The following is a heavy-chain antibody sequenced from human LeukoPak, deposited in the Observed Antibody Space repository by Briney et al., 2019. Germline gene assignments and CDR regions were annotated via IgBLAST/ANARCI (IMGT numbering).Heavy chain of an antibody. CDR1: GFTFSSYA. V-gene: IGHV3-23*01. J-gene: IGHJ4*02. D-gene: IGHD3-22*01. CDR2: ISGSGGST. Sequence: GGSLRLSCAASGFTFSSYAMSWVRQAPGKGLEWVSAISGSGGSTYYADSVKGRFTISRDNSKNTLYLQMNSLRAEDTAVYYCANARYYYDSSGYFNDYWGQGTLVTVSS. CDR3: ANARYYYDSSGYFNDY.